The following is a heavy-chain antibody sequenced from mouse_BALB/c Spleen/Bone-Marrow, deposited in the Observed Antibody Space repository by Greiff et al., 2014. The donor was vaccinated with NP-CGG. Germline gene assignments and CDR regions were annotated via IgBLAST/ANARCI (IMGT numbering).Heavy chain of an antibody. Sequence: VQLKDSGGGLVQPGGSMKLSCVASGFTFSNYWMNWVRQSPEKGLEWVAEIRLKSNNYATHYAESVKGRFTISRDDSKSSVYLQMNNLRTEDTGIYYCARRNWALDYWGQGTTLTVSS. J-gene: IGHJ2*01. CDR1: GFTFSNYW. V-gene: IGHV6-6*02. CDR2: IRLKSNNYAT. D-gene: IGHD4-1*01. CDR3: ARRNWALDY.